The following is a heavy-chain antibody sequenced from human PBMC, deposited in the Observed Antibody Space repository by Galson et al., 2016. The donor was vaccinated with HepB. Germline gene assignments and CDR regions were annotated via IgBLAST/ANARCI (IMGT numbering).Heavy chain of an antibody. V-gene: IGHV4-59*12. CDR3: TRAGESDAFDF. J-gene: IGHJ3*01. CDR1: TGSIGDFY. CDR2: VHYSGST. Sequence: SETLSLTCTVSTGSIGDFYWHWIRQPPGKGLEWIAYVHYSGSTSYNPSLKSRVTISVDTSKNQFSLNLNSVTAADTAVYYCTRAGESDAFDFWGQGTMVTVSS. D-gene: IGHD3-16*01.